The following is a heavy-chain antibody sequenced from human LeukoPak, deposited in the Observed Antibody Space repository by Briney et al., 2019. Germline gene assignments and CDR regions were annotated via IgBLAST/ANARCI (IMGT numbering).Heavy chain of an antibody. CDR3: ARDHCSPGTCLGGH. CDR2: IIPSLDVA. Sequence: ASVKVSCKASGDTFIPYTFSWVRQAPGQGLEWIGRIIPSLDVANYAQKFQGRVTLSVDRDTATTYMEVASLRSEDTAIYYCARDHCSPGTCLGGHWGQGTLVTVSS. D-gene: IGHD2-15*01. V-gene: IGHV1-69*04. J-gene: IGHJ4*02. CDR1: GDTFIPYT.